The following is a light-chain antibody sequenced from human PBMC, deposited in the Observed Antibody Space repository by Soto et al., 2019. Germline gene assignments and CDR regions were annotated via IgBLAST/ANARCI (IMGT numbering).Light chain of an antibody. J-gene: IGKJ4*01. CDR1: QDISNY. V-gene: IGKV1-9*01. Sequence: DIPLTQSPSFLSASVGDRVTITCRASQDISNYLAWYQQKPGKAPKFLIYGTSTLQSGVPSRFSGSGSGTEFTLTSSSLQPEDFATYYCHQVNSYPLTFGGGTKVEIK. CDR2: GTS. CDR3: HQVNSYPLT.